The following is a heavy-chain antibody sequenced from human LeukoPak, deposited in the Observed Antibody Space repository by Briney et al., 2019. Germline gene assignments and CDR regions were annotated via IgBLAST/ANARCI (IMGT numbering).Heavy chain of an antibody. Sequence: ASVKVSCKASGCTFTSYGISWVRQAPGQGLEWMGIINPSGGSTSYAQKFQGRVTMTRDMSTSTVYMELSSLRSEDTAVYYRARGRTDYYDSSAYLNWFDPWGQGTLVTVSS. CDR2: INPSGGST. CDR3: ARGRTDYYDSSAYLNWFDP. CDR1: GCTFTSYG. V-gene: IGHV1-46*01. J-gene: IGHJ5*02. D-gene: IGHD3-22*01.